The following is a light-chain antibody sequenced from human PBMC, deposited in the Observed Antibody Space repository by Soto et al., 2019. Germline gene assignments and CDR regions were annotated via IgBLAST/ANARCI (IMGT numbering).Light chain of an antibody. CDR1: QDIGSQ. V-gene: IGKV1-12*01. Sequence: DIQMTQSPSSMSASVGDRVTITCRASQDIGSQLGWYQQKPGEAPKLLIHSASTLQRGVPFRFSGSGSGTEFTLTISSLQSEDFATYYCQQVKTFPRTFGQGTKVDIK. J-gene: IGKJ1*01. CDR3: QQVKTFPRT. CDR2: SAS.